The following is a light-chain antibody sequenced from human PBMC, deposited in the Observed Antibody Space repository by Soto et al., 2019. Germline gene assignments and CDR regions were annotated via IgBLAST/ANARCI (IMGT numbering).Light chain of an antibody. CDR3: QQYGNSPLWT. J-gene: IGKJ1*01. V-gene: IGKV3-20*01. Sequence: EIVLTQSPGTLSLSPGERATLSCRASQSVSSSYLAWYQQKPGQAPRLLIYAASSRATGIPDRFSVSGSGTDFTLTISRLEPEDFAVYYCQQYGNSPLWTFGQGTKVEIK. CDR2: AAS. CDR1: QSVSSSY.